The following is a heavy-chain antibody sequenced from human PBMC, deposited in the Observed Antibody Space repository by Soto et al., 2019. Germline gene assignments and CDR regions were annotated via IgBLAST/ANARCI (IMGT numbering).Heavy chain of an antibody. Sequence: GGSLRLSCAASGFTFDDYAMHWGRQAPGKGLEWVSGISWNSGSIGYTDCVNGRVTIYRDNAKNSLYLQMNSLRAEDTALYYCAKDFDYGGNLEAFDIWGQGTMVTVSS. CDR1: GFTFDDYA. D-gene: IGHD4-17*01. V-gene: IGHV3-9*01. J-gene: IGHJ3*02. CDR3: AKDFDYGGNLEAFDI. CDR2: ISWNSGSI.